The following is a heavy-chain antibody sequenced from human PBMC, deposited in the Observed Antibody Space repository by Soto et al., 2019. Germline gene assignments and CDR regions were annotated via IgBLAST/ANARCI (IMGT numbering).Heavy chain of an antibody. V-gene: IGHV3-30*18. CDR3: AKEYCSSTSCYPERYYYYYYYMDV. CDR1: GFTFSSYG. Sequence: RGSLRLSCAASGFTFSSYGMHWVRQAPGKGLEWVAVISYDGSNKYYADSVKGRFTISRDNSKNTLYLQMNSLRAEDTAVYYCAKEYCSSTSCYPERYYYYYYYMDVWGKGTTVTVS. CDR2: ISYDGSNK. D-gene: IGHD2-2*01. J-gene: IGHJ6*03.